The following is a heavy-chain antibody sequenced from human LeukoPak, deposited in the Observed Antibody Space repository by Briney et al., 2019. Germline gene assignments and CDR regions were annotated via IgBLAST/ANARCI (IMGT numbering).Heavy chain of an antibody. CDR3: ARVGIAVAGTGDYFDY. CDR2: INPNSGGT. V-gene: IGHV1-2*02. D-gene: IGHD6-19*01. J-gene: IGHJ4*02. Sequence: ASVKVSCKASGYTFTCYYMHWVRQASGQGLEWMGWINPNSGGTNYAQKFQGRVTMTRDTSISTAYMELSRLRSDDTAVYYCARVGIAVAGTGDYFDYWGQGTLVTVSS. CDR1: GYTFTCYY.